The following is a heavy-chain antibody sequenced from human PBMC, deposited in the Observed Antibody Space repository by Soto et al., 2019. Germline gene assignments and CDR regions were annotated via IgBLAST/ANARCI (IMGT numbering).Heavy chain of an antibody. V-gene: IGHV3-23*01. J-gene: IGHJ6*02. D-gene: IGHD1-26*01. CDR3: ARDFVVGGPTINYYYGMDV. CDR1: GLTFSSYA. Sequence: PGGSLRLSCAASGLTFSSYAMSWVRQAPGKGLEWVSVISGSAGNTYYADSVKGRFTISRDNSKNTLYLQMNSLGAEDTAVYYCARDFVVGGPTINYYYGMDVWGQGTTVTVSS. CDR2: ISGSAGNT.